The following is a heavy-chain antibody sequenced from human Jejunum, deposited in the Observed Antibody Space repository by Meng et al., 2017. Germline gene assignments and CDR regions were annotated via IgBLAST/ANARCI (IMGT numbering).Heavy chain of an antibody. D-gene: IGHD4-17*01. CDR1: GGSVRGRSFY. J-gene: IGHJ4*02. CDR2: VFDSGST. V-gene: IGHV4-61*01. CDR3: ATDVYGDGLAYLDY. Sequence: QGQLQESGPGVARPSETRSLTCAISGGSVRGRSFYWTWIRQPPGKGLEWIGYVFDSGSTKYNPSLSSRVTISADTSKNQFSLELSSVTAADTAVYYCATDVYGDGLAYLDYWGQGSLVTVSS.